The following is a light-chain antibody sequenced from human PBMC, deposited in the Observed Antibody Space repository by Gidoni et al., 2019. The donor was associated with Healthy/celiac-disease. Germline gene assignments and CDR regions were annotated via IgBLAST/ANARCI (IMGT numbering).Light chain of an antibody. CDR1: QGISNN. J-gene: IGKJ2*01. V-gene: IGKV1-39*01. Sequence: DIQMTKSPSSLSASVGGRVTITCRASQGISNNLNWYQQKPGKTPKLLIYAASSLQSGIPSRFSDSGSGADYTLTISSLQPEDFAAYYCQQSDSTRYTFGQGTKLEIK. CDR3: QQSDSTRYT. CDR2: AAS.